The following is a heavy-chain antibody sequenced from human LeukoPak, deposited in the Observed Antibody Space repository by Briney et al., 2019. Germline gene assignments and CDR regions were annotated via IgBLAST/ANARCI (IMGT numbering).Heavy chain of an antibody. J-gene: IGHJ5*02. Sequence: PGGSLRLPCAASGFTFSSYSMNWVRQAPGKGLEWVAVISYDGSEKHYADSVKGRFTISRDNSKNTLYLQMNSLRAEDTAVYYCSKGHGPDMVVIPVGNWFDPWGQGTLVTVSS. D-gene: IGHD4-23*01. CDR2: ISYDGSEK. CDR1: GFTFSSYS. CDR3: SKGHGPDMVVIPVGNWFDP. V-gene: IGHV3-30*18.